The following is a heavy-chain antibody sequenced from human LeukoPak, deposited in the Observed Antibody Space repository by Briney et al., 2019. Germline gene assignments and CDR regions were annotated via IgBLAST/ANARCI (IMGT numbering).Heavy chain of an antibody. CDR3: ARAQLEQLWLLFDY. Sequence: GRSLRLSCAASGFTFSSYAMHWVRQAPGKGLEWVAVISYDGSNKYYADSVKGRFTISRDNSKNTLYLQMNSLRAEDTAVYYCARAQLEQLWLLFDYWGQGTLVTVSS. CDR2: ISYDGSNK. CDR1: GFTFSSYA. V-gene: IGHV3-30-3*01. D-gene: IGHD5-18*01. J-gene: IGHJ4*02.